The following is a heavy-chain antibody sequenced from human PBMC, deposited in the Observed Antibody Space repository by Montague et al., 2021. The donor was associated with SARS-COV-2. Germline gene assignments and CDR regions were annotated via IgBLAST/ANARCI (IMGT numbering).Heavy chain of an antibody. J-gene: IGHJ4*02. CDR3: TRHVHMTWPEPSPGFDY. Sequence: SETLSLTCTVSGDSISSSSYNWGWIRQPPGKGLEWIGSVHYSGRPYYNPSPKSRVTIYVDTSENQLSLKLSSVTAADTAVYYCTRHVHMTWPEPSPGFDYWGQGTLVTVSS. CDR1: GDSISSSSYN. D-gene: IGHD1-1*01. V-gene: IGHV4-39*01. CDR2: VHYSGRP.